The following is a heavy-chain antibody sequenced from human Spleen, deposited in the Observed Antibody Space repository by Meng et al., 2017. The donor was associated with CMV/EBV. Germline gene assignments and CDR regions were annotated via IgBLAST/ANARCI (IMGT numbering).Heavy chain of an antibody. Sequence: ASVKVSCKVSGYTLTELSMHWVRQAPGKGLEWMGGFDPEDGETIYAQKFQGRVTMTRDTSISTAYMELSRLRSDDTAVYYCARGYQLPDSERDGMDVWGQGTTVTVSS. D-gene: IGHD2-2*01. CDR1: GYTLTELS. CDR3: ARGYQLPDSERDGMDV. V-gene: IGHV1-24*01. CDR2: FDPEDGET. J-gene: IGHJ6*02.